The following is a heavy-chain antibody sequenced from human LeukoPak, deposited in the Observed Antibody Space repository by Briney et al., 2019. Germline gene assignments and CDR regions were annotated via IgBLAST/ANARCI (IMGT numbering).Heavy chain of an antibody. CDR1: GFTFSSYS. V-gene: IGHV3-21*01. J-gene: IGHJ6*01. CDR2: ISSSSSYI. Sequence: GGSLRLSCAASGFTFSSYSMNWVRQAPGKGLGWVSSISSSSSYIYYADSVKGRFTISRDNAKNSLYLQMNSLRAEDTAVYYCARGDMVVVPAAIYDYGMDVWGEGATVTVSS. D-gene: IGHD2-2*01. CDR3: ARGDMVVVPAAIYDYGMDV.